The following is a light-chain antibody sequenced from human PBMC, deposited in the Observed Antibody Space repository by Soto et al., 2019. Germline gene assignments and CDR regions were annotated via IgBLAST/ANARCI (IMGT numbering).Light chain of an antibody. CDR1: QAISSA. V-gene: IGKV1-13*02. CDR2: DAS. CDR3: QQFYSYPLT. Sequence: AIQLTQSPSSLSASVGDRVTITCRASQAISSALAWYQQKPGKIPNLLIYDASSYQSGVPARFRGSGSGTDFPLSISSLQPEDFATYFCQQFYSYPLTFGGGNRVEIK. J-gene: IGKJ4*01.